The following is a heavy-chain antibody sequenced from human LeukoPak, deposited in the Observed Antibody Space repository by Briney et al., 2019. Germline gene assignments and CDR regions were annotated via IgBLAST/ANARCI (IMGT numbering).Heavy chain of an antibody. CDR2: ISSSSSYI. CDR1: GFTFSNYD. V-gene: IGHV3-21*01. Sequence: GGSLRLSCAASGFTFSNYDMHWARQAPGKGLEWVSAISSSSSYIYYADSIKGRFTISRDDAENSLYLQMNSLRAVDTAVYFCARGEEKATITALDSWGQGTLVTVSS. J-gene: IGHJ4*02. CDR3: ARGEEKATITALDS. D-gene: IGHD5-24*01.